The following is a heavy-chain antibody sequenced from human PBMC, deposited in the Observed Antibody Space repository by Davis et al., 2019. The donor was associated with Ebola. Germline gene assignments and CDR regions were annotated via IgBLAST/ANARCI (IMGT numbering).Heavy chain of an antibody. D-gene: IGHD5-24*01. CDR1: GGTFSSYA. CDR3: ATPVRWLQPDY. V-gene: IGHV1-24*01. J-gene: IGHJ4*02. Sequence: VKVSCKASGGTFSSYAISWVRQAPGKGLEWMGGFDPEDGETIYAQKFQGRVTMTEDTSTDTAYMELSSLRSEDTAVYYCATPVRWLQPDYWGQGTLVTVSS. CDR2: FDPEDGET.